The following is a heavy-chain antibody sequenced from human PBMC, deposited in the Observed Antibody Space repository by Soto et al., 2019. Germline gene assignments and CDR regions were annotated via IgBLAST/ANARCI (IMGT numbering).Heavy chain of an antibody. Sequence: EVQLVESGGGLIQPGGSLRLSCAASGFTVSSNYMSWVRQAPGKGLEWVSVIYSGGSTYYADSVKGRFTISRDNSKITLHLPMNSLRAEDTAVYYCAIDLVNTHYYYGMDVWGHGTTVTVSS. J-gene: IGHJ6*02. CDR1: GFTVSSNY. D-gene: IGHD3-16*02. CDR2: IYSGGST. CDR3: AIDLVNTHYYYGMDV. V-gene: IGHV3-53*01.